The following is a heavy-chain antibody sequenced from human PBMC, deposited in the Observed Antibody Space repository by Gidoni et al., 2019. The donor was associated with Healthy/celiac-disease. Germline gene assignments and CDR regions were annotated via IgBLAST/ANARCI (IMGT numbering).Heavy chain of an antibody. CDR3: ARAWGTSRGGEFDY. Sequence: QVQLQESGPGLVNPSETLSLTCPVSDGSLSSHYWSCIRQPPGKGLEWVGYVYYTGNTNYKPSLKSRVTISIDTYRIQFSLNLTSVTAADTAVDYCARAWGTSRGGEFDYWGQGTLITVSS. CDR1: DGSLSSHY. V-gene: IGHV4-59*11. D-gene: IGHD3-16*01. J-gene: IGHJ4*02. CDR2: VYYTGNT.